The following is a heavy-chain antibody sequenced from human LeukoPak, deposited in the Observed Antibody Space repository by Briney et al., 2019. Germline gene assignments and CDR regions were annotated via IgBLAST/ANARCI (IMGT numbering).Heavy chain of an antibody. J-gene: IGHJ4*02. CDR3: ARDELYYYDSSGYFSFDY. CDR1: GFTFSSYS. V-gene: IGHV3-48*01. D-gene: IGHD3-22*01. CDR2: ISSSSSTI. Sequence: PGGSLRLSCAASGFTFSSYSMNWVRQAPGKGLEWVSYISSSSSTIYYADPVKGRFTISRDNAKNSLYLQMNSPRAEDTAVYYCARDELYYYDSSGYFSFDYWGQGTLVTVSS.